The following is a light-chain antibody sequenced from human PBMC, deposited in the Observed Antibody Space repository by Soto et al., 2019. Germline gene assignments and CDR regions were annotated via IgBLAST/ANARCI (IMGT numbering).Light chain of an antibody. V-gene: IGLV2-23*01. CDR1: SSDVGSYNL. CDR3: CSYAGSGIYV. J-gene: IGLJ1*01. CDR2: EDA. Sequence: QSVLTQPASVSGSPGQSITISCTGTSSDVGSYNLVSWHQQHPGKAPKLMIYEDAKRPSGVSYRFSGSKSGNTASLTISGLQAEDEADYYCCSYAGSGIYVFGNGTKLTVL.